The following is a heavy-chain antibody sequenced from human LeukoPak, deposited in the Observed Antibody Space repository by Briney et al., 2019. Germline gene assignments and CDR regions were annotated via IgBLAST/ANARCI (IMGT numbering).Heavy chain of an antibody. CDR3: VKVGNDYGDYYFDY. CDR2: ISGTGGST. CDR1: GFTFSSYA. V-gene: IGHV3-23*01. J-gene: IGHJ4*02. D-gene: IGHD4-17*01. Sequence: GGSLRLSCAASGFTFSSYAMHWVRQAPGKWLEWVSAISGTGGSTYYADSVKGRFTISRDNSKNTLYLQMNSLRAEDTAVYYCVKVGNDYGDYYFDYWGQGTLLTVSS.